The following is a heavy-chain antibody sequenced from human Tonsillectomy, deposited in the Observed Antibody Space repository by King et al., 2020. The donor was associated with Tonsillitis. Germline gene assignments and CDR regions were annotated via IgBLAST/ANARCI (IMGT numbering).Heavy chain of an antibody. J-gene: IGHJ6*04. Sequence: QLQESGPRLVKPSETLSLTCTVSGGSISSSSYYWGWIRQPPGRGLEWIGSFYNSERTYYNPSLKSRVTISVDTSKNQFSLKLSSVTAADTAVYYCARTSMVRGPSYYGMDVWGKGTTVTVSS. D-gene: IGHD3-10*01. CDR3: ARTSMVRGPSYYGMDV. V-gene: IGHV4-39*01. CDR2: FYNSERT. CDR1: GGSISSSSYY.